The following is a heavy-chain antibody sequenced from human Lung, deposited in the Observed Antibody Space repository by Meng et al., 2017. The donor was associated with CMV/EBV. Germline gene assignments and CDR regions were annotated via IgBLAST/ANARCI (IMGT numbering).Heavy chain of an antibody. V-gene: IGHV3-30*18. J-gene: IGHJ5*02. D-gene: IGHD2-2*01. Sequence: SGFTFSNFGLHWVRQDPSKGLEWVAVISYDGSNTYYADSVKGRFTISRDNFKNTLYLQMNSLRPEDAAVYYCAKNVLPGALRDWFDPWGQGILVTVSS. CDR2: ISYDGSNT. CDR1: GFTFSNFG. CDR3: AKNVLPGALRDWFDP.